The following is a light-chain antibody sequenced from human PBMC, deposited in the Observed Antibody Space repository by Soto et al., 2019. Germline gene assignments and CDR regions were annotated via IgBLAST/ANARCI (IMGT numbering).Light chain of an antibody. CDR1: SSNIGSNT. J-gene: IGLJ2*01. Sequence: QSVLTQPPSAYGTPGQRVTISCSGSSSNIGSNTVNWYQQLPGTAPKLLIYSNNQPPSGVPVRFSGSKSGTSASLAISGLQSDYEADYYCAAWDDSLNGVVFGGGTKLTVL. CDR3: AAWDDSLNGVV. V-gene: IGLV1-44*01. CDR2: SNN.